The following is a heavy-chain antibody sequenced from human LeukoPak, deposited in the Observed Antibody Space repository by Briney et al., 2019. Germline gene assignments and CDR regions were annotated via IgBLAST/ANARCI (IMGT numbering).Heavy chain of an antibody. J-gene: IGHJ2*01. D-gene: IGHD4-17*01. CDR3: ARDLTETTVTSYWYFDL. Sequence: SGTLSLTCAVSGSSISSYYWSWIRQPAGKGLERIGGIYNSGSTNYNPSLKTRGPMSGDASKNQFSLKLSPVTAAVPAGYYWARDLTETTVTSYWYFDLWGRGALVTVSS. CDR1: GSSISSYY. V-gene: IGHV4-4*07. CDR2: IYNSGST.